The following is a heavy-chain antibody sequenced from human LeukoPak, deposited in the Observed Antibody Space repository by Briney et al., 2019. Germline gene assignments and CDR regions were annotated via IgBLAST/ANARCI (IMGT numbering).Heavy chain of an antibody. CDR3: AKSVTIAARSTPDY. V-gene: IGHV3-30*02. J-gene: IGHJ4*02. CDR2: IRYDGSNK. D-gene: IGHD6-6*01. Sequence: PGGSLRLSCAASGFTFSSYGMHWVRQAPGKGLEWVAFIRYDGSNKYYADSVKGRFTISRDNSKNTLYLQMNSLRAEDTAVYYCAKSVTIAARSTPDYWGQGTLVTVSS. CDR1: GFTFSSYG.